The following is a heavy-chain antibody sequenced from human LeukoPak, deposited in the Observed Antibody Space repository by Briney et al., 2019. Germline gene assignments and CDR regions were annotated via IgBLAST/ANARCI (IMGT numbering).Heavy chain of an antibody. J-gene: IGHJ5*02. CDR3: CRAEKSAYDYASWFAP. CDR1: GFTLHDYV. Sequence: GGSLRLSCAASGFTLHDYVMSWVRQAPGKGLDWVSWINRIGCSTGYADSVKGRFTISRDNAKNPLYLQMNILRAEDTAGYYLCRAEKSAYDYASWFAPWGEGTLVTASS. D-gene: IGHD5-12*01. CDR2: INRIGCST. V-gene: IGHV3-20*04.